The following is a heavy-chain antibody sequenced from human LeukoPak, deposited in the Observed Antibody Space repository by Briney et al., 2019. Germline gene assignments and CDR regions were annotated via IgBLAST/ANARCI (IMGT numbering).Heavy chain of an antibody. CDR2: INPDAGGT. V-gene: IGHV1-2*02. CDR3: ARAPVRGYHWFDP. J-gene: IGHJ5*02. Sequence: ASVKVSCKASGYTFTDLCIHWVRQAPGQGLEWMGWINPDAGGTSYAQKFQGRVSMTRDTSITTAYMELKRLTSDDTAVYYCARAPVRGYHWFDPWGQGTLVTVSS. CDR1: GYTFTDLC. D-gene: IGHD3-16*02.